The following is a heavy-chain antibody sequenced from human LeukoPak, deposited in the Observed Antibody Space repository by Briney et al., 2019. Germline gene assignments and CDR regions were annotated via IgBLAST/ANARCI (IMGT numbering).Heavy chain of an antibody. D-gene: IGHD6-13*01. V-gene: IGHV3-21*01. CDR3: AGDVIAAEAGDAFDI. J-gene: IGHJ3*02. Sequence: PGGSLRLSCAASGFTFSSYSMNWVRQAPGKGLEWVSSISSSSSYIYYADSAKGRFTISRDNAKNSLYLQMNSLRAEDTAVYYCAGDVIAAEAGDAFDIWGQGTMVTVSS. CDR2: ISSSSSYI. CDR1: GFTFSSYS.